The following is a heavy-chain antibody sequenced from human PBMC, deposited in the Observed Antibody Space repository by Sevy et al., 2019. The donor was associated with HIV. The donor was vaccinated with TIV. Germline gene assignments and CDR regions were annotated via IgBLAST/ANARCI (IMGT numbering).Heavy chain of an antibody. Sequence: ASVKVSCKASGYTFTGQYIHWVRQAPGQGLEWMGWINPNSGNTNYAQEFQGRVTMTTDTSISTAYMELRGLKSDDTAVYYCSRDLRLRGYSYGCFDYWGQGTLVTVSS. J-gene: IGHJ4*02. CDR2: INPNSGNT. CDR1: GYTFTGQY. CDR3: SRDLRLRGYSYGCFDY. V-gene: IGHV1-2*02. D-gene: IGHD5-18*01.